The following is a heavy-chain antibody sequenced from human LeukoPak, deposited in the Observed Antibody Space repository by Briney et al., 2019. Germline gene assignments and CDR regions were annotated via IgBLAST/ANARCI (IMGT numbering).Heavy chain of an antibody. CDR3: VRDLREADH. D-gene: IGHD3-10*01. V-gene: IGHV3-74*01. J-gene: IGHJ4*02. CDR1: GFTFSAYC. CDR2: ICPDGSVV. Sequence: GGSLRLSCVASGFTFSAYCMHWVRLGPEKGLEWVSRICPDGSVVNHADSVKGRFTTFRDNAKNTVFLQMNSLRVDDTAVYYCVRDLREADHWGLGTLVTVSS.